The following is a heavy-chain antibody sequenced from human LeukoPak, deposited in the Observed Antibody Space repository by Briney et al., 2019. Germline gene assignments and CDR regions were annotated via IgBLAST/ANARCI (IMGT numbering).Heavy chain of an antibody. CDR3: ARAGEVLLWFGELSFPGTAHYDMDV. V-gene: IGHV1-18*01. CDR1: GYTFTSYG. CDR2: ISAYNDNT. D-gene: IGHD3-10*01. J-gene: IGHJ6*02. Sequence: ASVKVSCKASGYTFTSYGISWVRQAPGQGLEWMGRISAYNDNTNYAQKFQGRVTMTTDTSTSTAYMELRSLRSDDTAVYYCARAGEVLLWFGELSFPGTAHYDMDVWGQGTTVTVSS.